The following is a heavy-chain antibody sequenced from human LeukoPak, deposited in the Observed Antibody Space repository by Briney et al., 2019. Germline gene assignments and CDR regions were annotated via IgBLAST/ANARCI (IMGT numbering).Heavy chain of an antibody. J-gene: IGHJ4*02. CDR2: ISYDGSNK. D-gene: IGHD5-18*01. CDR1: GFTFSSYG. CDR3: AKVGYSYGADY. V-gene: IGHV3-30*18. Sequence: GGSLRLSCAASGFTFSSYGMHWVRQAPGKGLEWVAVISYDGSNKYYADSVKGRFTISRDNSKNTLYLQMNSLRAEDTAVYYRAKVGYSYGADYWGQGTLVTVSS.